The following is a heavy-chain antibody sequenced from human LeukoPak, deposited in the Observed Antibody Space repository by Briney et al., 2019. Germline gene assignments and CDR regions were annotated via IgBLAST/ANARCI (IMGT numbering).Heavy chain of an antibody. CDR2: IHYSGST. D-gene: IGHD6-19*01. Sequence: PSQTLSLTCTVSGGSISSGDYYWSWIRQPPGKGLEWIGYIHYSGSTYYNPSLKSRVTISVDTSKKQISLKLSSVTAADTAMYYCASHSSGWSGAFDIWGQGTMVTVSS. V-gene: IGHV4-30-4*01. J-gene: IGHJ3*02. CDR3: ASHSSGWSGAFDI. CDR1: GGSISSGDYY.